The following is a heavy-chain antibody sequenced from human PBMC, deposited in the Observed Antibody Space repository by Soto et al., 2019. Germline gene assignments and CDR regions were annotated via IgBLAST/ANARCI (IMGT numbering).Heavy chain of an antibody. CDR1: GFTFSSYG. J-gene: IGHJ6*02. CDR3: ARDGDYGDYVTKFSGMDV. V-gene: IGHV3-33*01. CDR2: IWYDGSNK. D-gene: IGHD4-17*01. Sequence: QVQLVESGGGVVQPGRSLRLSCAASGFTFSSYGMHWVRQAPGKGLEWVAVIWYDGSNKYYADSVKGRFTISRDNSKNTLYLKMNSLRAEDTAVYYCARDGDYGDYVTKFSGMDVWGQGTTVTVSS.